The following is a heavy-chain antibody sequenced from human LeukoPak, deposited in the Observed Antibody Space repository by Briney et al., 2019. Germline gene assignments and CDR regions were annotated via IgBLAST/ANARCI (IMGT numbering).Heavy chain of an antibody. CDR2: IWYDGSNK. J-gene: IGHJ4*02. CDR1: GFTFSSYV. CDR3: AREDLAYCGGDCYPYFDY. Sequence: PGRSLRLSGAASGFTFSSYVMHWVRQAPGKGLEWVAVIWYDGSNKYYADSVKGGFTISRDNSKNTLYLQMNSLRAEDTAVYYCAREDLAYCGGDCYPYFDYWGQGTLVTVSS. V-gene: IGHV3-33*01. D-gene: IGHD2-21*02.